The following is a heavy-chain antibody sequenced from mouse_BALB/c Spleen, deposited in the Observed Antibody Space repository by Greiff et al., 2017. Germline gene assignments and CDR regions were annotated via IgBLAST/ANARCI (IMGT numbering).Heavy chain of an antibody. D-gene: IGHD3-1*01. Sequence: QVQLKESGAELVRPGVSVKISCKGSGYTFTDYAMHWVKQSHAKSLEWIGVISTYYGDASYNQKFKGKATMTVDKSSSTAYMELARLTSEDSAIYYCARVSSRGYYAMDYWGQGTSVTVSS. CDR2: ISTYYGDA. CDR1: GYTFTDYA. CDR3: ARVSSRGYYAMDY. V-gene: IGHV1S137*01. J-gene: IGHJ4*01.